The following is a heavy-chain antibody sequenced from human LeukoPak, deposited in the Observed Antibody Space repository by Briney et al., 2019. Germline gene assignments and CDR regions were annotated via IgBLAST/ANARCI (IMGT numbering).Heavy chain of an antibody. Sequence: SETLSLTXTVSGGSISSYYWSWIRQPPGKGLEWIGYIYYSGSTNYNPSLKSRVTISVDTSKNQCSLKLSSVTAADTAVYYCARANGRDSSGYKNPLDYWGQGTLVTVSS. J-gene: IGHJ4*02. CDR1: GGSISSYY. V-gene: IGHV4-59*01. D-gene: IGHD3-22*01. CDR3: ARANGRDSSGYKNPLDY. CDR2: IYYSGST.